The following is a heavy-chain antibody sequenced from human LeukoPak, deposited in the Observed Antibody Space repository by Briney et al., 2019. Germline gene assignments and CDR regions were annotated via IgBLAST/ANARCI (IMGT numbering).Heavy chain of an antibody. J-gene: IGHJ4*02. CDR3: AKDSRPYSSGWYSDY. Sequence: GGSLRLSCAASGFTFSSYGMHWVRQAPGKGLEWVAFIRYDGSNKYYADSVKGRFTISRDNSKNTLYLQMNSLRAEDTAVYYCAKDSRPYSSGWYSDYWGQGTLVTVSS. D-gene: IGHD6-19*01. CDR1: GFTFSSYG. V-gene: IGHV3-30*02. CDR2: IRYDGSNK.